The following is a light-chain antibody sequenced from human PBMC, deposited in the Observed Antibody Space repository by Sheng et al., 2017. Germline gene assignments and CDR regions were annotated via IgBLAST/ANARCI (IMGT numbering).Light chain of an antibody. CDR3: QQSYSTPYT. Sequence: DIQMTQSPSSLSASLGDTVTITCQASEDIGKYLNWYQQRPGKAPKVLIYDASMLESGVPSRFSGSGSGTDFTLTISSLQPEDFATYYCQQSYSTPYTFGQGTKLEIK. J-gene: IGKJ2*01. CDR1: EDIGKY. CDR2: DAS. V-gene: IGKV1-39*01.